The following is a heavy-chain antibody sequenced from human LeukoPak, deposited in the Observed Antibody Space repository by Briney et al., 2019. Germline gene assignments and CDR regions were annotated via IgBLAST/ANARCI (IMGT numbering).Heavy chain of an antibody. Sequence: GGSLRLSCVVSGFTLSTYSINWVRQAPGKGLEWVSYISTSGTTIYYAGSVKGRFTISRDNAKKSLYLQMNSLRAEDTAVYYCARINWLDPWGQGTLVTVSS. CDR3: ARINWLDP. CDR1: GFTLSTYS. V-gene: IGHV3-48*04. J-gene: IGHJ5*02. CDR2: ISTSGTTI.